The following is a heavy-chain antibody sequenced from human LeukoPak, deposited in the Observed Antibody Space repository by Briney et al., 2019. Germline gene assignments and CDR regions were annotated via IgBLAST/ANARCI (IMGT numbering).Heavy chain of an antibody. CDR2: INPSGGST. V-gene: IGHV1-46*01. CDR3: ATGAGIAAAGPKADY. J-gene: IGHJ4*02. Sequence: ASVTVSYKASGYTFTSYYMHWVRQAPGQGREGMGIINPSGGSTSYAQKFQGRVTITRDTSTSTVYMELSSLRSEDTAVYYCATGAGIAAAGPKADYWGQGTLVTVSS. D-gene: IGHD6-13*01. CDR1: GYTFTSYY.